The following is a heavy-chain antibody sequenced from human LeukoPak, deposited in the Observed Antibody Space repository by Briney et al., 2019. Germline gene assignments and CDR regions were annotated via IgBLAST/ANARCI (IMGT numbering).Heavy chain of an antibody. Sequence: PGGSLRLSCAASGFTFSSYAMSWVRQAPGKGLEWVSAISGSGGSTYYADSVKGRFTISRDNSKNTLYLQMNSLRAEDTALYYCAKDTTPGGYSYDLLDYWGQGTLVTVSS. J-gene: IGHJ4*02. CDR1: GFTFSSYA. D-gene: IGHD5-18*01. V-gene: IGHV3-23*01. CDR3: AKDTTPGGYSYDLLDY. CDR2: ISGSGGST.